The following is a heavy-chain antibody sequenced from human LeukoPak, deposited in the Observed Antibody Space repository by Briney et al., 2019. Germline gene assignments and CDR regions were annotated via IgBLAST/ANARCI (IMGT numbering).Heavy chain of an antibody. J-gene: IGHJ4*02. V-gene: IGHV1-46*01. CDR1: GYTFTSYY. CDR2: INPSGGST. Sequence: ASVKVSCKASGYTFTSYYMHWVRQAPGQGLEWMGIINPSGGSTSYAQKLQGRVTMTRDTSTSTVYMELSSLRSEDTAVYYCARSYGDYDAEDYWGQGTLVTVSS. CDR3: ARSYGDYDAEDY. D-gene: IGHD4-17*01.